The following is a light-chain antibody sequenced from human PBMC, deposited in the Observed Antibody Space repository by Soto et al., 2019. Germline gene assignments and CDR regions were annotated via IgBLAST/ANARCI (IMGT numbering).Light chain of an antibody. CDR2: WAS. CDR3: QQYYLTPNT. Sequence: DIVMTQSPDSLSVSLGERATINCKSSQSVLYASDNQNYLAWYQQKPGQPPKLLIRWASTRESGVPDRFSGGGSETDFTLTISSLQTEDVAVYYCQQYYLTPNTFGQGTKLEIK. CDR1: QSVLYASDNQNY. J-gene: IGKJ2*01. V-gene: IGKV4-1*01.